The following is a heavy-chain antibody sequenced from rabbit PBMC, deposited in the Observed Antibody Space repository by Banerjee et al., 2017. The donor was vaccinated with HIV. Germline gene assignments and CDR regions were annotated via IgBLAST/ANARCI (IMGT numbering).Heavy chain of an antibody. Sequence: QQQPEESGGGLVKPEASLTLTCTASGFSFSSSYWICWVRQAPGKGLEWIACIYAGSSDSTYYASWVNGRFTISRSTSLNTVDLKMTSLTAADTATYFCARELYGDYGYFGLWGQGTLVTVS. CDR1: GFSFSSSYW. CDR3: ARELYGDYGYFGL. D-gene: IGHD2-1*01. V-gene: IGHV1S45*01. J-gene: IGHJ4*01. CDR2: IYAGSSDST.